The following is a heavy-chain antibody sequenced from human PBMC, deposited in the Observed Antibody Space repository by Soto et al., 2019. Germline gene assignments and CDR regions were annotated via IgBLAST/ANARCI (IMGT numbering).Heavy chain of an antibody. CDR3: ARAPGGSTETFDS. J-gene: IGHJ4*02. CDR1: GFTFRSYA. D-gene: IGHD3-10*01. Sequence: QVHLVASGGGMVQPGRSLRLACTASGFTFRSYAMHWVRQAPGKGLEWVAVISYSGSNTYYADSVKGRFSISRDISNNTLYLQMNSLRRXXXXXYYCARAPGGSTETFDSWGQGTL. V-gene: IGHV3-30-3*01. CDR2: ISYSGSNT.